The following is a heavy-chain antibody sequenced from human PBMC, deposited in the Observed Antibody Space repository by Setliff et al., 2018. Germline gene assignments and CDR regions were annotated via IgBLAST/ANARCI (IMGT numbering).Heavy chain of an antibody. J-gene: IGHJ3*02. Sequence: PSETLSLTCAVYGGSFSGYYWSWIRQPPGKGLEWIGEINHSGSTNYNPSLKSRVTISVDTSKNQFSLKLSSVNAADTAVYYCTRGPDGYTYQGAFDIWGQGTMVTVSS. CDR1: GGSFSGYY. D-gene: IGHD5-12*01. CDR3: TRGPDGYTYQGAFDI. V-gene: IGHV4-34*01. CDR2: INHSGST.